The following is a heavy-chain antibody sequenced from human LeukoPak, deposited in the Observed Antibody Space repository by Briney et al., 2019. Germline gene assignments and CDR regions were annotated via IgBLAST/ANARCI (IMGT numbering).Heavy chain of an antibody. V-gene: IGHV3-20*04. CDR3: TRRAGDYSHPYDY. CDR2: INWNGGST. Sequence: PGGSLRLSCAASGFTFDDYGMSWVHQAPGKGLEWVSGINWNGGSTGYADSVKGRFTISRDNAKNSLYLQMNSLRAEDTAVYYCTRRAGDYSHPYDYWGQGTLDTVSS. CDR1: GFTFDDYG. D-gene: IGHD3-22*01. J-gene: IGHJ4*02.